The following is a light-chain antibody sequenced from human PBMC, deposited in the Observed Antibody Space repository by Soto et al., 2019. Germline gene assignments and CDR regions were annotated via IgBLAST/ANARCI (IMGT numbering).Light chain of an antibody. CDR3: HHYGTSPT. CDR1: QSGRSH. CDR2: GVS. J-gene: IGKJ5*01. Sequence: EIVLTQSPATLSLSTGERASVSCSASQSGRSHLAWYQHKPGQAPRLLIYGVSSRATDIPDRFSGSGSGTDFTLTISRLEPADFAVYFCHHYGTSPTFGQGTRLEIK. V-gene: IGKV3-20*01.